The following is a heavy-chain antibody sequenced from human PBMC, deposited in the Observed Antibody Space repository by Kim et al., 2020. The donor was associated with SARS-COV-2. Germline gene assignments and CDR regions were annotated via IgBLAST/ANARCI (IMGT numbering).Heavy chain of an antibody. D-gene: IGHD6-19*01. CDR2: ITYSGNT. CDR1: GGSISNYY. CDR3: ARGNTYNIGWYDSYYFYS. Sequence: SETLSLTCTISGGSISNYYWNWIRQAPGKGLEWVGSITYSGNTNYNPSLQSRLTISVDTSNNHFPLQLSSVIAADTAVDYCARGNTYNIGWYDSYYFYSWSQGTRVTVSS. V-gene: IGHV4-59*01. J-gene: IGHJ4*02.